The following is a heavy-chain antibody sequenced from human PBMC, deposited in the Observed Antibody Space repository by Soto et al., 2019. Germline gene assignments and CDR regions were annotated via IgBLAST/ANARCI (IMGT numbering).Heavy chain of an antibody. J-gene: IGHJ4*02. Sequence: GGSLRLSCAASGFTFSSYWMSWVRQAPGKGLEWVANIKQDGSEKYYVDSVKGRFTISRDNAKNSLYLQMNSLRAEDTAVYYCARVLANWDGPFDYWGQGTLVTVSS. CDR2: IKQDGSEK. CDR1: GFTFSSYW. V-gene: IGHV3-7*03. D-gene: IGHD7-27*01. CDR3: ARVLANWDGPFDY.